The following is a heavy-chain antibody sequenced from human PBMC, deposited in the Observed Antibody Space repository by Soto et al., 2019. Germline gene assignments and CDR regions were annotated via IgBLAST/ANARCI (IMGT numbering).Heavy chain of an antibody. V-gene: IGHV3-11*04. Sequence: GGSLRLSCAASGFTFSDYYMSWIRQAPGKGLEWVSYISSRSSTIFYADSVKGRFTISRDNAKNSLYLQMNSLRDEDTAVYYCARYYYDSSGYYYAFDYWGQGTLVTVSS. D-gene: IGHD3-22*01. CDR1: GFTFSDYY. CDR2: ISSRSSTI. J-gene: IGHJ4*02. CDR3: ARYYYDSSGYYYAFDY.